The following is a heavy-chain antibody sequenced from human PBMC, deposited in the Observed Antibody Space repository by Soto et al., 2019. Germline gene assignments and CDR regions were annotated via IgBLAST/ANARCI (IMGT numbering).Heavy chain of an antibody. CDR1: GFTSSSFV. CDR3: XXXRGVLDAFDI. J-gene: IGHJ3*02. CDR2: ISSDGXNQ. D-gene: IGHD3-10*01. Sequence: QVQLVESGGGVVQPGTSLRLSCAASGFTSSSFVIHWVRQAPGKGLEWLAVISSDGXNQYYADSVKGRFTISRDNXXXXXXXXXXXXXXXXXXXXXXXXXRGVLDAFDIWGQGTMVTVS. V-gene: IGHV3-30*03.